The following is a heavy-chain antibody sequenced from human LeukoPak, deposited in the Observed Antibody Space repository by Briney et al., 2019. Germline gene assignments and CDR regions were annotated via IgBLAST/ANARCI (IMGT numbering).Heavy chain of an antibody. Sequence: PSETLSLTCAVYGGSFSGYYWSWIRQPPGKGLEWIGEINHSGSTNYNPSLKSRVTISVDTPKNQFSLKLSSVTAADTAVYYCARSFSCSSTSCPLDYWGQGTLVTVSS. J-gene: IGHJ4*02. D-gene: IGHD2-2*01. V-gene: IGHV4-34*01. CDR2: INHSGST. CDR1: GGSFSGYY. CDR3: ARSFSCSSTSCPLDY.